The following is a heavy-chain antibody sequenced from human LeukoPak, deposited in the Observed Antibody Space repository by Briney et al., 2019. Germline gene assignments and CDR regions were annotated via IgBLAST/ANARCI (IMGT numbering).Heavy chain of an antibody. Sequence: PGGSLRLSCAASGFTLSNYWMHWVRQAPGKGLVWVARINFDGSSTNYAGSVRGRFTISRDNAKNTLYLQMNSLRGEDTAVYYCGRGGSGSRYFDYWGQRTLVTVSS. D-gene: IGHD1-14*01. J-gene: IGHJ4*02. CDR3: GRGGSGSRYFDY. CDR1: GFTLSNYW. V-gene: IGHV3-74*01. CDR2: INFDGSST.